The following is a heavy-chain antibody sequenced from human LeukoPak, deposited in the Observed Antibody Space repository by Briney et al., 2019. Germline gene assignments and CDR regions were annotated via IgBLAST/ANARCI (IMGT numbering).Heavy chain of an antibody. D-gene: IGHD3-10*01. V-gene: IGHV3-23*01. CDR2: ISGSGGST. Sequence: SGGSLRLSCAASGFTFSSYAMSWVRQAPGKGLEWVSGISGSGGSTVYADSVKGRFTISRDNSKNIMYLQMNSLRAEDTAVYYCAKDQGSGSGYYSWGYFDYWGQGTLVTASS. J-gene: IGHJ4*02. CDR3: AKDQGSGSGYYSWGYFDY. CDR1: GFTFSSYA.